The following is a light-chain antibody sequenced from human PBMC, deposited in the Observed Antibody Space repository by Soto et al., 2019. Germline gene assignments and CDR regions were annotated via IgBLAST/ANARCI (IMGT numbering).Light chain of an antibody. CDR2: GAS. V-gene: IGKV3-20*01. CDR3: QQYGRSLYT. J-gene: IGKJ2*01. Sequence: EIVLTQSPGTLSLSPGERATLSCRAIPSLTNSYLAWYHQKPGQSPRLLIYGASIRATGIPDRFSGSGSGTDFTLTISRLEPEDFAVYYCQQYGRSLYTFGQGTKLEIK. CDR1: PSLTNSY.